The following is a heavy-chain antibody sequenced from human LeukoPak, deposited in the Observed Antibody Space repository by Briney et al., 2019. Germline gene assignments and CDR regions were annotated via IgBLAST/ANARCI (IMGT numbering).Heavy chain of an antibody. CDR2: IYSGGST. CDR3: ARAEAAAGFWFDP. Sequence: GGSLRLSCAASGFTVSSNYMSWVRQAPGKGLEWVSVIYSGGSTYYADSVKGRFTISRDNSKNTLYLQMNSLRAEDTAVYYCARAEAAAGFWFDPWGQGTLVTVSS. V-gene: IGHV3-53*01. D-gene: IGHD6-13*01. CDR1: GFTVSSNY. J-gene: IGHJ5*02.